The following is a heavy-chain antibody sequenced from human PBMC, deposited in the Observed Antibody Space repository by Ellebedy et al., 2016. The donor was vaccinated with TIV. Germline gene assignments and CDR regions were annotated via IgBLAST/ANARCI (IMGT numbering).Heavy chain of an antibody. CDR2: ISSSSSTI. CDR3: ARLIGGTCQCAFDI. D-gene: IGHD2-15*01. J-gene: IGHJ3*02. V-gene: IGHV3-48*04. CDR1: GFTFSSYS. Sequence: GESLKISCAASGFTFSSYSMNWVRQAPGKGLEWVSYISSSSSTIYYADSVKGRFTISRDNAKNSLYLQMHSLRAEDTAVYYCARLIGGTCQCAFDIWGQGTMVTVSS.